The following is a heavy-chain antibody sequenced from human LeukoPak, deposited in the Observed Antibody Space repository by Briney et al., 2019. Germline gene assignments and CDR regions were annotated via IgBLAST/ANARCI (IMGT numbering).Heavy chain of an antibody. CDR2: IYHSGST. CDR1: GGSISTYY. CDR3: ARGGGYASPIGY. D-gene: IGHD5-12*01. Sequence: PSETLSLTCTLSGGSISTYYWSWIRQPPGKGLEWIGYIYHSGSTNYNPSLKSRVTIPVDTSKNQFSLKLSSVTAADTAVYYCARGGGYASPIGYWDQGALVTVSS. J-gene: IGHJ4*02. V-gene: IGHV4-59*01.